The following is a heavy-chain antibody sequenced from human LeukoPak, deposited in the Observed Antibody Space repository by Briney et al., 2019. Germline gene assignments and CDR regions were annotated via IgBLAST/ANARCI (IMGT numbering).Heavy chain of an antibody. CDR3: AKGKSWYHFDY. Sequence: GGSLRLSCAGSGLTFDDYAMHWVRQAPGKGLEWVSSISWNGVTIDYADSVKSRFTITRDNAKNSLYLQMNSLRPVDTAFYYCAKGKSWYHFDYWGQGTLVTVSS. CDR2: ISWNGVTI. V-gene: IGHV3-9*01. J-gene: IGHJ4*02. CDR1: GLTFDDYA. D-gene: IGHD6-13*01.